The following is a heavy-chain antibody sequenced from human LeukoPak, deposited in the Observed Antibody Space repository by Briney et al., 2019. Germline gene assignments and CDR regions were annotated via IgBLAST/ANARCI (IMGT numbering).Heavy chain of an antibody. V-gene: IGHV4-59*01. Sequence: PSETLSLTCTVSGASISSSYWSWVRQPPGKGLEWLGYISYSGSTNNNPSLNSRVTMSVDTSKGQISLKVISVTAADTAVYYCAREGSGSCPDAFDIWGQGARVTVSS. CDR2: ISYSGST. D-gene: IGHD3-10*01. J-gene: IGHJ3*02. CDR3: AREGSGSCPDAFDI. CDR1: GASISSSY.